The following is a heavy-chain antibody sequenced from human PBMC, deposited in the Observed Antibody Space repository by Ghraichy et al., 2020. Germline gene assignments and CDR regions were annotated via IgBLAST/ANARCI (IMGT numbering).Heavy chain of an antibody. V-gene: IGHV3-7*03. Sequence: GGSLRLSCEVSGLTFSSYWMSWVRQAPGKGLEWVANIKQDGSEKYYVDSVKGRFTISRDNADNSLYLQLNSLRDEDTAVYYCAGDRRPGSYRGLHVWGQGTTVTVSS. J-gene: IGHJ6*02. D-gene: IGHD5/OR15-5a*01. CDR2: IKQDGSEK. CDR1: GLTFSSYW. CDR3: AGDRRPGSYRGLHV.